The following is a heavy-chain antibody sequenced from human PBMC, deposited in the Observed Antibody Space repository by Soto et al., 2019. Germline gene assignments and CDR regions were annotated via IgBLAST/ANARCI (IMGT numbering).Heavy chain of an antibody. CDR1: GFSVSDYA. V-gene: IGHV3-23*01. J-gene: IGHJ6*02. D-gene: IGHD2-8*01. Sequence: GGSLRLSCAASGFSVSDYAMSWVRQAPGKGLEWVSSISGSGDGTYYGDSVKGRFTLSRDTSQKTLYLQMNNLRGEDTAVYFCTKSRRSVLLVYGFGGMDVWGRGTAVTVSS. CDR2: ISGSGDGT. CDR3: TKSRRSVLLVYGFGGMDV.